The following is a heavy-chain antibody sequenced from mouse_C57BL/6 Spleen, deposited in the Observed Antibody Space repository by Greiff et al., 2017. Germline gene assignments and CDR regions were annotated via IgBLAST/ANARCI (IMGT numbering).Heavy chain of an antibody. D-gene: IGHD1-1*01. CDR2: IYPGDGDT. J-gene: IGHJ2*01. Sequence: VKLLESGPELVNPGASVKISCKASGYAFSSSWMNWVKQRPGKGLEWIGRIYPGDGDTNYNGKFKGKATLTADKSSSTVYMELSRLTSEDSAVYFCARHEVYYGSSYLDYWGQGTTLTVSS. CDR3: ARHEVYYGSSYLDY. V-gene: IGHV1-82*01. CDR1: GYAFSSSW.